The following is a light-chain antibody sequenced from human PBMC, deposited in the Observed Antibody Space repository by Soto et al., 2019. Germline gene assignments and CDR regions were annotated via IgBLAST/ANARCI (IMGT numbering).Light chain of an antibody. V-gene: IGLV2-23*02. CDR2: AVT. CDR3: CSYAGSSTYV. Sequence: QSALTQPASVSGSLGQSITISCTGSSSNVRGYNFVSWYQQRPGEAPKLMIYAVTNRPSGVSNRFSGSKSGNTASLTISGLQAEDEADYYCCSYAGSSTYVFGTGTKVTVL. J-gene: IGLJ1*01. CDR1: SSNVRGYNF.